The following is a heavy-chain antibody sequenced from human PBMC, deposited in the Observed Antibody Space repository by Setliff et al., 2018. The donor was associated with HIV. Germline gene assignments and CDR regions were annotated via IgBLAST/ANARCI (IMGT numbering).Heavy chain of an antibody. CDR3: ARSMGFKATTRLDF. CDR2: VFPDDSDT. V-gene: IGHV5-51*01. D-gene: IGHD3-10*01. J-gene: IGHJ4*02. Sequence: GESLKISCQASGYSFTTLWIAWVRQMPGKGLAWMGMVFPDDSDTRYSPSFQGQVSMSADKSINTAYLQWSSLKASDTAVYYCARSMGFKATTRLDFWGPGTLVTVSS. CDR1: GYSFTTLW.